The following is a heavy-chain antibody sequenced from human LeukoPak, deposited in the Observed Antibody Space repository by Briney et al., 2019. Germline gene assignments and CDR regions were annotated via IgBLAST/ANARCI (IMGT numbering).Heavy chain of an antibody. V-gene: IGHV1-8*01. CDR2: MNPNSGNT. J-gene: IGHJ4*02. Sequence: RASVKVSCKASGYTFTSYDINWVRQATGQGLEWMGWMNPNSGNTGYAQEFQGRVTMARNTSISTAYMELSSLRSEDTAVYYCARGLRVRGSYGVDYWGQGTLVTVSS. D-gene: IGHD3-10*01. CDR1: GYTFTSYD. CDR3: ARGLRVRGSYGVDY.